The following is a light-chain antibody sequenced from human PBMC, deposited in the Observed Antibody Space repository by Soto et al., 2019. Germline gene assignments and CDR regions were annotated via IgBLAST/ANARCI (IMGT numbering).Light chain of an antibody. J-gene: IGKJ1*01. CDR1: QSVSSNY. CDR2: GVS. Sequence: EIVLTQSPGTLSLSPGERATLSCRASQSVSSNYLAWFQQRPGQPPRLIIYGVSTRATGTPDRFSASGSGTDFTLTINRLEREDFAVYYCQQYGSSPKTFGQGTKVDIK. V-gene: IGKV3-20*01. CDR3: QQYGSSPKT.